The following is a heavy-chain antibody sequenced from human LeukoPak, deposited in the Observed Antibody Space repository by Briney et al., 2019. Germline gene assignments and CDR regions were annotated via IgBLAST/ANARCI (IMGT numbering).Heavy chain of an antibody. CDR3: ARVALGNYGEYDS. V-gene: IGHV3-72*01. D-gene: IGHD4/OR15-4a*01. CDR1: GFTFSGHS. Sequence: GGSLRLSCVASGFTFSGHSMDWVRQAPGKGLEWVCRITNKNDRYNAHYAASVRGRFIISRDDSRSSMSLQMNSLKAEDAAVYYCARVALGNYGEYDSWGQGTLVIVSS. CDR2: ITNKNDRYNA. J-gene: IGHJ4*02.